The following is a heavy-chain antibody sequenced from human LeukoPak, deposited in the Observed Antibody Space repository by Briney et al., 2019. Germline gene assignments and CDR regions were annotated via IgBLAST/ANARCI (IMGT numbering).Heavy chain of an antibody. V-gene: IGHV3-64*01. Sequence: PGGSLRLSCAASGFTFSSYAMHWVRQAPGKGLEYVSAISSNGGSTYYANSVKGRFTISRDNSKNTLYLQMGSLRAEDTAVYYCAKDTKDIVVVVKSGEFDYWGQGTLVTVSS. CDR3: AKDTKDIVVVVKSGEFDY. CDR1: GFTFSSYA. D-gene: IGHD2-15*01. CDR2: ISSNGGST. J-gene: IGHJ4*02.